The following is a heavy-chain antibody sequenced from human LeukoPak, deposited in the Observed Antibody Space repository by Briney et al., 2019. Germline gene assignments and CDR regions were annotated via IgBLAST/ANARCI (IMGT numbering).Heavy chain of an antibody. Sequence: PSQTLSLTRTVSGGSISSGDYYWRWIRQPPGTGLEWIGYIYYSGSTYYNPSLKSRVTISVDTSKNQFSLKLSSVTAADTAVYYCAREGQACDYWGEGTQVTVSS. V-gene: IGHV4-30-4*08. CDR1: GGSISSGDYY. CDR2: IYYSGST. CDR3: AREGQACDY. J-gene: IGHJ4*02.